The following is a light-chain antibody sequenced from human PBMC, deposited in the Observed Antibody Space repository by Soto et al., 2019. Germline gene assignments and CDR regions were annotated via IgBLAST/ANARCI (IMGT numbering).Light chain of an antibody. CDR1: QSISSY. CDR3: QQSYSTPLT. J-gene: IGKJ4*01. CDR2: AAS. Sequence: DLQMTQSPSSLSASVGDRVTITCRASQSISSYLNWYQQKPGKAPKLLIYAASSLQSGVPSRFSGSGSVTDFTLTISSLQPEDFATYYCQQSYSTPLTVGGGTKVEIK. V-gene: IGKV1-39*01.